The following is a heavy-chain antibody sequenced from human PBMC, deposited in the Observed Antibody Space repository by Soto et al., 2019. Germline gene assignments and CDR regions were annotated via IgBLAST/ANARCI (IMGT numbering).Heavy chain of an antibody. CDR3: AGATTGTRDYYYGMDV. Sequence: ASVKVSCKASGYTFTGYYMHWVRQAPGQGLEWMGWINPNSGGTNYAQKFQGRVTMTRDTSISTAYMELSRLRSDDTAVYYCAGATTGTRDYYYGMDVWGQGTTVTSP. CDR2: INPNSGGT. J-gene: IGHJ6*02. D-gene: IGHD1-1*01. CDR1: GYTFTGYY. V-gene: IGHV1-2*02.